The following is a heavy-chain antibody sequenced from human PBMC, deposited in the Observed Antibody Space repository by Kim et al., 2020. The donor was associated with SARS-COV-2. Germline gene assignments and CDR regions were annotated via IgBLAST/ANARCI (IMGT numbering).Heavy chain of an antibody. J-gene: IGHJ3*02. Sequence: GESLKISCKGSGYSFTSYWIGWVRQMPGKGLEWMGIIYPGDSDTRYSPSFQGQVTISADKSISTAYLQWSSLKASDTAMYYCARASMVQTDPRDAFDIWGQGTMVTVSS. CDR1: GYSFTSYW. CDR2: IYPGDSDT. D-gene: IGHD2-8*01. V-gene: IGHV5-51*01. CDR3: ARASMVQTDPRDAFDI.